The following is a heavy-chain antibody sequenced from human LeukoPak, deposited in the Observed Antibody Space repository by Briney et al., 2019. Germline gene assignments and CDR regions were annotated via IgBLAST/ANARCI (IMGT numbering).Heavy chain of an antibody. CDR2: ISTSGSTI. J-gene: IGHJ3*02. V-gene: IGHV3-48*03. D-gene: IGHD3-16*01. CDR3: ARVFPRLGIALDAFDI. CDR1: GFTFSSYE. Sequence: GGSLRLSCAASGFTFSSYEMNWARQAPGKGLEWVSYISTSGSTIYYADSVKGRFTISRDNAKNSLYLQMNSLRAEDTAVYYCARVFPRLGIALDAFDIWGQGTMVTVSS.